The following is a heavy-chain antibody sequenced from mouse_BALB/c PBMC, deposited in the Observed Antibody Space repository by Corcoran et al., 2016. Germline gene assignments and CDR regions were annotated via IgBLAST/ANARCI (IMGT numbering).Heavy chain of an antibody. Sequence: DVQLQESGPGLVKPSQSLSLTCSVTGYSITSGYYWNWIRQFPGNKLEWMGYISYDGSNNYNPSLKNRISITRDTSKNQFFLKLNSVTTEDTATYYCARGDAYWGQGTLVTVSA. CDR2: ISYDGSN. J-gene: IGHJ3*01. CDR1: GYSITSGYY. V-gene: IGHV3-6*02. CDR3: ARGDAY.